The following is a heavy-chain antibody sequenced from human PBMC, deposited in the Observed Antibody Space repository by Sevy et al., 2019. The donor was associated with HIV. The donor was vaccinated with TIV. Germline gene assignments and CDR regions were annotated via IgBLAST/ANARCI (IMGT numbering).Heavy chain of an antibody. CDR1: GFTFSTYS. V-gene: IGHV3-21*06. CDR3: TRARGGVAASGDY. D-gene: IGHD6-13*01. Sequence: GGSLRLSCAASGFTFSTYSMNWVRQAPGKGLEWVSSISSRSSHIYYADSVKGRFTVSRDNAKNSVCLQMNSLRAEDTAMYYCTRARGGVAASGDYWGQGTLVTVSS. CDR2: ISSRSSHI. J-gene: IGHJ4*02.